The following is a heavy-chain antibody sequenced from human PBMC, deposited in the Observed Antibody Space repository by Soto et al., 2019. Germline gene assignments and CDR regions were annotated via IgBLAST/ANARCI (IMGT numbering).Heavy chain of an antibody. J-gene: IGHJ6*02. D-gene: IGHD3-3*01. Sequence: SETLSLTCAVYGGSFSGYYWSWIRQPPGKGLEWIGEINHSGSTNYNPSLKSRVTISVDTSKNQFSLKLSSVTAADTAVYYCARVGRLRFLEWFRPYYYYGMDVWGQGTTVTVSS. CDR2: INHSGST. CDR1: GGSFSGYY. V-gene: IGHV4-34*01. CDR3: ARVGRLRFLEWFRPYYYYGMDV.